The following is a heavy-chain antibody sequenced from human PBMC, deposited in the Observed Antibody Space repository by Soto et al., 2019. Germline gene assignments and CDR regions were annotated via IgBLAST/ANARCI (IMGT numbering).Heavy chain of an antibody. CDR1: GGSFSGYY. D-gene: IGHD6-13*01. V-gene: IGHV4-34*01. J-gene: IGHJ4*02. Sequence: SETLSLTCAVYGGSFSGYYWSWIRQPPGKGLEWIGEINHSGSTNYNPSLKSRVTISVDTSKNQFSLKLSSVTAADTAVYYCARGLAAAGRGVFFDYWGQGTLVTVSS. CDR2: INHSGST. CDR3: ARGLAAAGRGVFFDY.